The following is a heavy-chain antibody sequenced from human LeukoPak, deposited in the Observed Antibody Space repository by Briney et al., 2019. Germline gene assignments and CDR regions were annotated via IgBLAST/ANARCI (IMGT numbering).Heavy chain of an antibody. Sequence: ASVKVSCKASGGTFSSYAISWVRQAPGQGLEWMGGMIPIFGTANYAQKFQGRVTITTDESTSTAYMELSSLRSEDTAVYYCASLFNSGHDTHYPYWGQGTLVTVSS. CDR2: MIPIFGTA. CDR3: ASLFNSGHDTHYPY. V-gene: IGHV1-69*05. D-gene: IGHD5-12*01. J-gene: IGHJ4*02. CDR1: GGTFSSYA.